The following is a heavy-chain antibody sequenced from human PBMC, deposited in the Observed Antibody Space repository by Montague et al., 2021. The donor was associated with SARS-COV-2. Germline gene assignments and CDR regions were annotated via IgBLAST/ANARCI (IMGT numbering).Heavy chain of an antibody. J-gene: IGHJ5*02. CDR3: ARAVSVRRAVNWFDP. D-gene: IGHD3-10*01. Sequence: SETLSLTCTVSGGSMSDHYWAWIRQPPGEGLELLSYIYYSGGINSNASXXSRVTMSVDTSKNQFSLKLTSVTAADTAVYYCARAVSVRRAVNWFDPWGQGTLVTVSS. V-gene: IGHV4-59*11. CDR1: GGSMSDHY. CDR2: IYYSGGI.